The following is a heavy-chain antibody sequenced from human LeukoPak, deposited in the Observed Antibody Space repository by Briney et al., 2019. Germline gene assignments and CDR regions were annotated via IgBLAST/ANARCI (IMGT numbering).Heavy chain of an antibody. V-gene: IGHV3-30*03. CDR2: ISYDGSNK. CDR3: ARSTSVVVTANFDY. D-gene: IGHD2-21*02. CDR1: GFTFSSYG. Sequence: GRSLRLSCAASGFTFSSYGMHWVRQAPGKGLEWVAVISYDGSNKYYADSVKGRFTISRDNSKNTLYLQMNSLRAEDTAVYYCARSTSVVVTANFDYWGQGTLVTVSS. J-gene: IGHJ4*02.